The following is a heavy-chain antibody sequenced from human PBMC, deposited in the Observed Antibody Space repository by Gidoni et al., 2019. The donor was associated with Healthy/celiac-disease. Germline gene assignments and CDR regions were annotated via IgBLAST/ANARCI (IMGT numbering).Heavy chain of an antibody. CDR3: ARDAYSSSSGAFDY. J-gene: IGHJ4*02. Sequence: QVQLQESGPGLVKPSETLSLTCTVSGGSISSYYWSWIRQPPGKGLEWIGYIYYSGSTNYNPSLKSRVTISVDTSKNQFSLKLSSVTAADTAVYYCARDAYSSSSGAFDYWGQGTLVTVSS. V-gene: IGHV4-59*01. D-gene: IGHD6-6*01. CDR2: IYYSGST. CDR1: GGSISSYY.